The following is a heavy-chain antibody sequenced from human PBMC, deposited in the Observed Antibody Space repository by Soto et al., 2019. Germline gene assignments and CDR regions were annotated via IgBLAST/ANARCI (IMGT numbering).Heavy chain of an antibody. J-gene: IGHJ5*02. CDR2: IYYSGST. CDR1: GGSISSYY. Sequence: SETLSLTCTVSGGSISSYYWSWIRQPPGKGLEWIGSIYYSGSTYYSPSLKSRVTISVDTSKNQFSLKLSSVTAADTAVYYCARAEKCSGSNCWFDPWGQGTLVTVSS. V-gene: IGHV4-59*08. CDR3: ARAEKCSGSNCWFDP. D-gene: IGHD2-15*01.